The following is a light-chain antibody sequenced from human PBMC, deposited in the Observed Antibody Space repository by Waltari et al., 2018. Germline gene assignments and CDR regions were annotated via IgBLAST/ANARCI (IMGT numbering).Light chain of an antibody. V-gene: IGLV2-14*01. CDR2: EVS. Sequence: QSALTQPASVSGSTGPSITISCTGTSSDVGGYNYVSWYQQHPGKAPKLMIYEVSNRPSGVSNRFSDSKSGNTASLTISGLQAEDEADYYCSSYTSSSTPYVFGTGTKVTVL. CDR1: SSDVGGYNY. CDR3: SSYTSSSTPYV. J-gene: IGLJ1*01.